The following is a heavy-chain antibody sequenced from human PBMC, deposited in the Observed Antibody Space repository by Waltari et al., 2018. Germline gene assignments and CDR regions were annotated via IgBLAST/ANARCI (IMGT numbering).Heavy chain of an antibody. V-gene: IGHV3-9*01. D-gene: IGHD2-15*01. CDR1: GFTFDDYA. CDR2: ISWNSGSI. J-gene: IGHJ6*03. CDR3: AKEMLHYYYYMDV. Sequence: EVQLVESGGGLVQPGRSLRLSCAASGFTFDDYAMHWVRQAPGKGLEWVSGISWNSGSIGYADSGKGRFTISRDNAKNSLYLQMNSLRAEDTALYYCAKEMLHYYYYMDVWGKGTTVTVSS.